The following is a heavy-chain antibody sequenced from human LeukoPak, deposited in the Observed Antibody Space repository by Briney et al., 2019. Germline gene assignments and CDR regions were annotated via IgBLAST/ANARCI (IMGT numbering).Heavy chain of an antibody. CDR1: GLTVSNKY. CDR2: IQSKTDGGKT. CDR3: TTGIRGD. D-gene: IGHD3-3*02. Sequence: GRSLRLSCAASGLTVSNKYMNWVRQAPGKGLEWVGRIQSKTDGGKTDYAAPVKGRFTISRDDSKNTLYLQMNSLKTEDTAIYYCTTGIRGDWGQGTLVTVSS. V-gene: IGHV3-15*07. J-gene: IGHJ4*02.